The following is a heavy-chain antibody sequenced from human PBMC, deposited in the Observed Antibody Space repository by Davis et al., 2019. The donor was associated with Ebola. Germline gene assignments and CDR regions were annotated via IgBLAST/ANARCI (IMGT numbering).Heavy chain of an antibody. CDR2: IYYSGST. V-gene: IGHV4-59*12. J-gene: IGHJ5*02. D-gene: IGHD2-15*01. CDR1: GGSISSYY. CDR3: ARCSGGSCQGRFDP. Sequence: SETLSLTCTVSGGSISSYYWSWIRQPPGKGLEWIGYIYYSGSTNYNPSLKSRVTISVDRSKNQFSLKLSSVTAADTAVYYCARCSGGSCQGRFDPWGQGTLVTVSS.